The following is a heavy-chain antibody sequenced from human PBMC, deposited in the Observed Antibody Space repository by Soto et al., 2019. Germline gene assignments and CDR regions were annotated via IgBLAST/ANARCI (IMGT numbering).Heavy chain of an antibody. J-gene: IGHJ1*01. Sequence: SANQTLTCAVSRDSICRDGYSWSSIRQPQTKGLEWIGYIYYSGSTYYNPSRKRRATISVDRSKNQVPLKLSSVTASGTAVYYWAGGSIWDGDSSFGSQH. V-gene: IGHV4-30-2*01. CDR2: IYYSGST. CDR3: AGGSIWDGDSSFGSQH. D-gene: IGHD4-17*01. CDR1: RDSICRDGYS.